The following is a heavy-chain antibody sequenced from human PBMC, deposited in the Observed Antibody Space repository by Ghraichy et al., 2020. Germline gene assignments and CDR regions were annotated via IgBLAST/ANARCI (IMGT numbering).Heavy chain of an antibody. D-gene: IGHD6-6*01. CDR1: GGSISSSSYY. J-gene: IGHJ3*02. V-gene: IGHV4-39*01. Sequence: SETLSFTCTVSGGSISSSSYYWGWIRQPPGKGLEWIGSIYYSGSTYYNPSLKSRVTISVDTSKNQFSLKLSSVTAADTAVYYCAIPGIAARHTGAFDIWGQGTMVTVSS. CDR3: AIPGIAARHTGAFDI. CDR2: IYYSGST.